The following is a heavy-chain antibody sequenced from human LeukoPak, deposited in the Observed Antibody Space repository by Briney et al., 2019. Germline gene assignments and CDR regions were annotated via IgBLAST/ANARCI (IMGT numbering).Heavy chain of an antibody. D-gene: IGHD3-22*01. CDR1: GYSFTSYW. CDR3: ARHGNYYDSRGMGDY. CDR2: IDPSDSYT. V-gene: IGHV5-10-1*01. Sequence: PGGSLRLSCKGSGYSFTSYWISWVRQMPGKGLEWMGRIDPSDSYTNYSPSFQGHVTISVDKSIITAYLQWSSLKASDTAMYYCARHGNYYDSRGMGDYWGQGTLVTVSS. J-gene: IGHJ4*02.